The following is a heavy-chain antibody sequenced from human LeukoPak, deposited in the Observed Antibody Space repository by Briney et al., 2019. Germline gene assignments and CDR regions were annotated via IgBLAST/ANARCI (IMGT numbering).Heavy chain of an antibody. Sequence: SETLSLTCTVSGGSISSSGYYWGWIRQPPGKGLEWIGSIYYSGKTYYNPSLKSRVTISVDTSKNQFSLRLTSVTAADTAVYYCARLTIPAATRWGQGTQVTVSS. J-gene: IGHJ4*02. D-gene: IGHD2-2*01. CDR1: GGSISSSGYY. CDR3: ARLTIPAATR. CDR2: IYYSGKT. V-gene: IGHV4-39*01.